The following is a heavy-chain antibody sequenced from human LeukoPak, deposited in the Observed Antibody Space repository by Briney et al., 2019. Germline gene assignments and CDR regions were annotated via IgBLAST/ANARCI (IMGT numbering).Heavy chain of an antibody. D-gene: IGHD2-15*01. CDR1: WRPISSHY. V-gene: IGHV4-59*08. CDR2: ISYRGST. Sequence: SETLSLTRTLCWRPISSHYWNELRQPPGKGLEWIGYISYRGSTNYNPSLKSRVTMSLDTSKNHISLKLTSVTAADTAVYYCAILFGYCSGGSCYPRWFAPWGQGTLVTVSS. CDR3: AILFGYCSGGSCYPRWFAP. J-gene: IGHJ5*02.